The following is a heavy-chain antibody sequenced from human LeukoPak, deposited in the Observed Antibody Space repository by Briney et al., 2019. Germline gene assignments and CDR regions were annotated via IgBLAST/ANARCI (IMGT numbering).Heavy chain of an antibody. J-gene: IGHJ4*02. V-gene: IGHV4-34*01. CDR2: INHSGST. D-gene: IGHD3-22*01. Sequence: SETLSLTCAVHGGSFSGYYWSWIRQPPGKGLEWIGEINHSGSTNYNPSLKSRVTISVDTSKNQFSLKLSSVTAADTAVYYCARGRGYYDSSGYKGHYFDYWGQGTLVTVSS. CDR3: ARGRGYYDSSGYKGHYFDY. CDR1: GGSFSGYY.